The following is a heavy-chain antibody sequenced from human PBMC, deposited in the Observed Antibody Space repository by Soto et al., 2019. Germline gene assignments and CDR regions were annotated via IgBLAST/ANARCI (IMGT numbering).Heavy chain of an antibody. D-gene: IGHD4-17*01. CDR2: ISSNSSYI. Sequence: EVQLVESGGGLVKPGGSLRLSCAASGFTFSSYSMNWVRQAPGKGLEWVSSISSNSSYIYYADSVKGRFTISRDNAKNSLYLLMNSLRAEDTAVYYCARVRNPNYGDYDGGFDYWGQGTLVTVSS. J-gene: IGHJ4*02. CDR3: ARVRNPNYGDYDGGFDY. CDR1: GFTFSSYS. V-gene: IGHV3-21*01.